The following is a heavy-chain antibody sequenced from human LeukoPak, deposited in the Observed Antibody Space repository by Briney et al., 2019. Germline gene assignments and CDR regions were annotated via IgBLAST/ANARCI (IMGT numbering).Heavy chain of an antibody. J-gene: IGHJ3*02. Sequence: GGSLRLSCAASGFTFSSYSMNWVRQAPGKGLEWVSSISNSGSYIYYADSVKGRFTISRDNAKNSLYLQMNSLRAEDTAVYYCARDTGSTTVTTSAFDIWGQGTMVTVSS. V-gene: IGHV3-21*01. CDR2: ISNSGSYI. CDR3: ARDTGSTTVTTSAFDI. CDR1: GFTFSSYS. D-gene: IGHD4-17*01.